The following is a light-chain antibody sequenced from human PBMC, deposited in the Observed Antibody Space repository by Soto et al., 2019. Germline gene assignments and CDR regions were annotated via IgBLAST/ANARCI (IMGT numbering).Light chain of an antibody. CDR2: DVS. CDR1: SSDVCDYNS. Sequence: QSALTQPRSVSGSPGQSVTVSCIGTSSDVCDYNSVSWYQQHPGKAPKLMIYDVSKRPSGVPDRFSGSKSGNTASLTISGLQAEDEADYYCCSYVGSYSYVFGIGTKLTVL. CDR3: CSYVGSYSYV. J-gene: IGLJ1*01. V-gene: IGLV2-11*01.